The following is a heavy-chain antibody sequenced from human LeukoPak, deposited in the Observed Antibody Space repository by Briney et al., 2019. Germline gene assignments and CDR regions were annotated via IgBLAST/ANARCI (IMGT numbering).Heavy chain of an antibody. J-gene: IGHJ3*02. V-gene: IGHV3-20*04. CDR1: GFTFDDYG. CDR3: ARELTMIVGPSAFDI. Sequence: GGSLRLSCAASGFTFDDYGISWVRQAPGKGLEWVSGINWNGGSTGYADSVKGRFTISRDNAKNSLYLQMNSLRAEDTALYCCARELTMIVGPSAFDIWGQGTMVTVSS. CDR2: INWNGGST. D-gene: IGHD3-22*01.